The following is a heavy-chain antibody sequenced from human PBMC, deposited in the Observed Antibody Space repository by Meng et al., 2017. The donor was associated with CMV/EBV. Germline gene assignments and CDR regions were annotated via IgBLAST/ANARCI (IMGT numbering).Heavy chain of an antibody. CDR2: IYPGDSDT. D-gene: IGHD3-10*01. CDR3: ARHYYGSGSYSSFDY. V-gene: IGHV5-51*01. J-gene: IGHJ4*02. CDR1: GYSFTRYW. Sequence: GESLKISCKGSGYSFTRYWIGWVRQMPGKGLEWMGIIYPGDSDTRYSPSFQGQVTISADKSISTVYLQWSSLKASDTAMYYCARHYYGSGSYSSFDYWGQGTLVTVSS.